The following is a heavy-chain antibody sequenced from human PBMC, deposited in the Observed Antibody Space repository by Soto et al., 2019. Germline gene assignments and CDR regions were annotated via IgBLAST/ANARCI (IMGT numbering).Heavy chain of an antibody. Sequence: GASVKVSCKASGYPFTGIFMHWLRQAPGQGREWMGWINPKLGVTNYAQRFQDRVTMTRDTSISTAYMEFTRLRSDDTGIYYSALIEMTTIAWGQGTLVTVSS. CDR1: GYPFTGIF. V-gene: IGHV1-2*02. CDR3: ALIEMTTIA. D-gene: IGHD4-4*01. J-gene: IGHJ4*02. CDR2: INPKLGVT.